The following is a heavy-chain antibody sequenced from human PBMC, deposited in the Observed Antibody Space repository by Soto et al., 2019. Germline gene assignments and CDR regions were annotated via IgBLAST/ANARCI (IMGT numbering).Heavy chain of an antibody. J-gene: IGHJ6*02. V-gene: IGHV3-23*01. CDR2: LGGYGTSI. CDR1: GFTFVNFA. CDR3: VRAPIASSRYCCEVDV. D-gene: IGHD2-15*01. Sequence: EVQLLESGGGLAQPGGSLRLSCAASGFTFVNFAMIWVRQAPGKGLGWVSSLGGYGTSIYYADSVKGRFTISRDNSKNTLYLQMDSLTVEATAVYYCVRAPIASSRYCCEVDVGSQGTTFPVYS.